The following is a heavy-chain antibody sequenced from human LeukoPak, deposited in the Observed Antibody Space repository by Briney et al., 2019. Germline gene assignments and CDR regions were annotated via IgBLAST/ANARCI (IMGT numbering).Heavy chain of an antibody. D-gene: IGHD2-15*01. V-gene: IGHV3-30*04. CDR2: ISYDGSNK. CDR1: GFTFSSYA. Sequence: GGSLRLSCAASGFTFSSYATHWVRQAPGKGLEWVAVISYDGSNKYYADSVKGRFTISRDNSKNTLYLQMNSLRAEDTAVYYCANVVMAGTRDYWGQGTLVTVSS. CDR3: ANVVMAGTRDY. J-gene: IGHJ4*02.